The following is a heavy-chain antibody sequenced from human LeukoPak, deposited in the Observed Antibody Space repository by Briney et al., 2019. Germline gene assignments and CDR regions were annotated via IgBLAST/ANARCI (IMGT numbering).Heavy chain of an antibody. J-gene: IGHJ3*02. Sequence: SETLSLTCTVSGGSISSGGYYWSWIRQHPGKGVEWIGYIYYSGSTYYNPSLKSRVTISVDTSKNQFSLKLSSVTAADTAVYYCARDYYQLGAFDIWGQGTMVTVSS. CDR1: GGSISSGGYY. CDR2: IYYSGST. D-gene: IGHD3-22*01. CDR3: ARDYYQLGAFDI. V-gene: IGHV4-31*03.